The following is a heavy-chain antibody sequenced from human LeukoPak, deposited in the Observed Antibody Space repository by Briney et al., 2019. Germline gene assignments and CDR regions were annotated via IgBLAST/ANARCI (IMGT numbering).Heavy chain of an antibody. V-gene: IGHV3-23*01. CDR3: ASVIAVAGINWFDP. CDR1: GFTFSSYA. J-gene: IGHJ5*02. Sequence: GGSLRLSCAASGFTFSSYAMSWVRQAPGKGLEWVSAIGGSGGSTYYADSVKGRFTISRDNSKNTLYLQMNSLRAEDTAVYYCASVIAVAGINWFDPWGQGTLVTVSS. CDR2: IGGSGGST. D-gene: IGHD6-19*01.